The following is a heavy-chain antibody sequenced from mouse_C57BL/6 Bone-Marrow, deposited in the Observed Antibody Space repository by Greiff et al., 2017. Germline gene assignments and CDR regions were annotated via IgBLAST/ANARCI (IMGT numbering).Heavy chain of an antibody. V-gene: IGHV1-55*01. CDR1: GYTFTSYW. CDR3: ARSPPYGSSLDY. D-gene: IGHD1-1*01. CDR2: IYPGSGST. Sequence: QVQLQQPGAELVKPGASVKMSCKASGYTFTSYWMTWVKQRPGQGLEWIGDIYPGSGSTNYNEKFKSKATLTVDTSSSTAYMQLSSLTSEDSAVYYCARSPPYGSSLDYWGQGTTLTVSS. J-gene: IGHJ2*01.